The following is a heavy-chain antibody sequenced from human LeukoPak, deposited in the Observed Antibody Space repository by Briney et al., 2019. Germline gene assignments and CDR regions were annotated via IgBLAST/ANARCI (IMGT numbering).Heavy chain of an antibody. J-gene: IGHJ6*03. CDR3: ARRAGYGGNRGYYHYYYMDV. Sequence: SETLSLTCTVSGRSISSSSYYWGWIRQPPGKGLEWNGSIYYSGSTYYNPSLKSRVTISVDTSKNQFSLKLSSVTAADTAVYYCARRAGYGGNRGYYHYYYMDVWGKGTTVTVSS. D-gene: IGHD4-23*01. CDR2: IYYSGST. CDR1: GRSISSSSYY. V-gene: IGHV4-39*01.